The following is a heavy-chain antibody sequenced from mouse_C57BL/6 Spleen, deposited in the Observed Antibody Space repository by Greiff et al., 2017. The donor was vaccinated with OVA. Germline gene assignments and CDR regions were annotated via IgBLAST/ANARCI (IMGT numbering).Heavy chain of an antibody. V-gene: IGHV1-50*01. CDR1: GYTFTSYW. J-gene: IGHJ2*01. Sequence: VQLQQSGAELVKPGASVKLSCKASGYTFTSYWMPWVKQRPGQGLEWIGEIDPSDSYTNYNQKFKGKATLTVDTSSSTAYMQLSSLTSEDSAVYYCARKDFDDWGQGTTLTVSS. CDR3: ARKDFDD. CDR2: IDPSDSYT.